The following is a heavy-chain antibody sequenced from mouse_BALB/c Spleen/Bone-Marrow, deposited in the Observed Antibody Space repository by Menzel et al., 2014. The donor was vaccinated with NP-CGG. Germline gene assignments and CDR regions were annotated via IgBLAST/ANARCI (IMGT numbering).Heavy chain of an antibody. CDR3: AREADYAFAY. CDR2: IYPGNVNT. Sequence: QVPLQQPGRVLVKSGASVRVSCKASGYTFTSYYIHWVNQSPGQRLEWVGSIYPGNVNTKYKEKFKGKVTLTEDKSCRTAYLQLSNLTSEDSAVYFCAREADYAFAYWGQGTLVTVSA. J-gene: IGHJ3*01. CDR1: GYTFTSYY. V-gene: IGHV1S56*01. D-gene: IGHD2-4*01.